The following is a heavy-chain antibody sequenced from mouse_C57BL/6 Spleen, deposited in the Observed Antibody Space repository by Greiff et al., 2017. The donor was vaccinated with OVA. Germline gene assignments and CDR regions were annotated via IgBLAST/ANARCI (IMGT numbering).Heavy chain of an antibody. D-gene: IGHD1-1*01. CDR1: GFTFSSYA. V-gene: IGHV5-9-1*02. CDR2: ISSGGDYI. CDR3: TRDPYYYGSSGIFDY. J-gene: IGHJ2*01. Sequence: EVKLMESGEGLVKPGGSLKLSCAASGFTFSSYAMSWVRQTPEKRLEWVAYISSGGDYIYYADTVKGLFTISRDNARNTLYLQMSSLKSEDTAMYYCTRDPYYYGSSGIFDYWGQGTTLTVSS.